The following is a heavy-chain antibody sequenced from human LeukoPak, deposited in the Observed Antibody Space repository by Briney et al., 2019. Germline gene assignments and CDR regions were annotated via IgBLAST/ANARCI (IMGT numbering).Heavy chain of an antibody. CDR2: ISIGDGRT. D-gene: IGHD2-15*01. CDR1: GYTFSNFG. Sequence: ASVKVSCKTSGYTFSNFGITWVRQAPGQGLEWMGWISIGDGRTHYGRKFQDRVSMTREMSSNTAFLELSSLRSDDTAFYFCSRSYYSSSWYYFDHWGQGTLVTVSS. J-gene: IGHJ4*02. CDR3: SRSYYSSSWYYFDH. V-gene: IGHV1-18*01.